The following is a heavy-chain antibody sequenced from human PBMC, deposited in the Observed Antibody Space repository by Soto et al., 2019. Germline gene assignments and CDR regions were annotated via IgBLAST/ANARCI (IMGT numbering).Heavy chain of an antibody. CDR1: GYTFTGYY. CDR3: ARDLPYCSSTSCYSHGMDV. CDR2: INPNSGGT. J-gene: IGHJ6*02. D-gene: IGHD2-2*01. V-gene: IGHV1-2*04. Sequence: VKVSCKASGYTFTGYYMHWVRQAPGQGLEWMGWINPNSGGTNYAQKFQGWVTMTRDTSISTAYMELSRLRSDDTAVYYCARDLPYCSSTSCYSHGMDVWGQGTTVTVSS.